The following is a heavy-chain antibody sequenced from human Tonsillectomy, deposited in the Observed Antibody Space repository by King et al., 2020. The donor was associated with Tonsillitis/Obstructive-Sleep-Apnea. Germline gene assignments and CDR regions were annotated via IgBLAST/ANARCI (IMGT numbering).Heavy chain of an antibody. Sequence: VQLVESGGGSVQPGGSLRLSCAASGFTFSSSAMSWVRQAPGKGLEWVSGISASSATTYYVDSVKGRFTISRDNPKNTLYLQMNSLRVEDTAVYYCAKGYSGNYQPFEYWGQGTLVAVSS. CDR3: AKGYSGNYQPFEY. V-gene: IGHV3-23*04. D-gene: IGHD1-7*01. J-gene: IGHJ4*02. CDR2: ISASSATT. CDR1: GFTFSSSA.